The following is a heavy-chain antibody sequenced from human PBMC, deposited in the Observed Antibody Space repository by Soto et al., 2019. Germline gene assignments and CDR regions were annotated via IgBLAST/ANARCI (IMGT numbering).Heavy chain of an antibody. CDR2: INHSGST. CDR3: ARESRASSWYYYYGMDV. Sequence: SETLSLTCAVYGGSFSGHYWSWIRQPPGKGLEWIGEINHSGSTNYNPSLKSRVTISVDTSKNQFSLKLSSVTAADTAVYYCARESRASSWYYYYGMDVWGQGXTVTVSS. V-gene: IGHV4-34*01. J-gene: IGHJ6*02. CDR1: GGSFSGHY. D-gene: IGHD6-13*01.